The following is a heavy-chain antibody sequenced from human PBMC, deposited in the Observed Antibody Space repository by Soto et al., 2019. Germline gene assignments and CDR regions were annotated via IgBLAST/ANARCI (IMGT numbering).Heavy chain of an antibody. Sequence: QLQLQESGSGLVKPSQTLSLTCAVSGGSISSGGYSWSWIRQPPGKGLEWIGYIYHSGSTYYNPSLKSRVTISVARSKNQFSLKLSSVTAADTAVYYGARDRGAGGWFDPWGQGTLVTVSS. CDR1: GGSISSGGYS. CDR3: ARDRGAGGWFDP. CDR2: IYHSGST. V-gene: IGHV4-30-2*01. D-gene: IGHD3-10*01. J-gene: IGHJ5*02.